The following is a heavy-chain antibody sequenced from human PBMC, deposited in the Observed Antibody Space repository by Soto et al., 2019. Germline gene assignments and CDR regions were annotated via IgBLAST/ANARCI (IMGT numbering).Heavy chain of an antibody. D-gene: IGHD3-10*01. CDR3: ASFDGTLVRGGRSSPYEMDV. J-gene: IGHJ6*02. CDR1: GVTFNNYA. CDR2: IIPTCGTG. V-gene: IGHV1-69*01. Sequence: QVLLVQSGPEVKKPGSSVKVSCKASGVTFNNYAINWVRQAPGKGLEWMGGIIPTCGTGNHAQKFQGRVTITADESTTTAYMELNSLRSEDTAIYYCASFDGTLVRGGRSSPYEMDVWGQGTTVIVSS.